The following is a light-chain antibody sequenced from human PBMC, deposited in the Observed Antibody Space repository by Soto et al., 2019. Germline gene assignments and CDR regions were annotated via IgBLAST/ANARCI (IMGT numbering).Light chain of an antibody. J-gene: IGLJ2*01. Sequence: SYELTQPPSVSVAPGQTARLTCVGNNIETKSVHWYQQKPGLAPVLVVYDDSDRPSGIPERVSGSNSKNTATLTISRVEAGDEADYFCQVWDSSRDNRGLVFGGGTKLTVL. CDR1: NIETKS. CDR2: DDS. CDR3: QVWDSSRDNRGLV. V-gene: IGLV3-21*02.